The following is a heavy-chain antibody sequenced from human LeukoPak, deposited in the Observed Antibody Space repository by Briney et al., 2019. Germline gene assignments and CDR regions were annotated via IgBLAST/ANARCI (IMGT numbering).Heavy chain of an antibody. V-gene: IGHV3-23*01. CDR3: ARTYSSGRGY. J-gene: IGHJ4*02. Sequence: GGSLRLSCAASGFTFSGYAMSWVRQAPGKGLEWVSTISDNGGRTYYADSVKGRFTISRDNSKNTLFLQMNSLRAEDSAVYYCARTYSSGRGYWGQGTLVTVSS. CDR1: GFTFSGYA. CDR2: ISDNGGRT. D-gene: IGHD6-19*01.